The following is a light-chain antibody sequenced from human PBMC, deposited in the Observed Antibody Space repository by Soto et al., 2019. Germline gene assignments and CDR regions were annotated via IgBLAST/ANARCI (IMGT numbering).Light chain of an antibody. Sequence: QSALTQPRPVSGSPGQSVTISCTGTSTDVGGYNYVSWYQQHPGKAPKLMIYDVSKRPSGVPDRFSGSKSGNTASLTIYGLQTEDEADYYCCSYAFTYPSYVFGAGTKLTVL. CDR2: DVS. J-gene: IGLJ1*01. CDR1: STDVGGYNY. V-gene: IGLV2-11*01. CDR3: CSYAFTYPSYV.